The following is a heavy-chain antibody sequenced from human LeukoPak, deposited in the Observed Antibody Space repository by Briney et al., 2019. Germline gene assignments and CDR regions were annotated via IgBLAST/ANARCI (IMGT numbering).Heavy chain of an antibody. Sequence: GRSLSPAQPAYGFTLSTSWTHCVRHDARNGRGCQPLISSDGSDIWDAEAVKSRFTISRDNAKTTLYLLISSRRAEDTALYYCARDRGGVGPTTLDHWGQGTLVTVSS. D-gene: IGHD1-26*01. CDR1: GFTLSTSW. CDR2: ISSDGSDI. J-gene: IGHJ4*02. CDR3: ARDRGGVGPTTLDH. V-gene: IGHV3-74*01.